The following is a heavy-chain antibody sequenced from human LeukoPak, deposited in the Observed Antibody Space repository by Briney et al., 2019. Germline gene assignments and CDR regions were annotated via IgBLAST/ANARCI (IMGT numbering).Heavy chain of an antibody. Sequence: PGGSLRLSCAASGFXFSNYDMHWVRQAPGKGLEWVAVISYDGSNKYYADSVKGRFTISKDNSKNTVYLQMNSLRAEDTAVYYCAKDREGTTFDNWGQGTLVTVSS. CDR1: GFXFSNYD. D-gene: IGHD1-7*01. V-gene: IGHV3-30*18. CDR2: ISYDGSNK. CDR3: AKDREGTTFDN. J-gene: IGHJ4*02.